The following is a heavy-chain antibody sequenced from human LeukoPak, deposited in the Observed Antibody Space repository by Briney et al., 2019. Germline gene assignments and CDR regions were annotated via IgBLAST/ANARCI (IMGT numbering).Heavy chain of an antibody. J-gene: IGHJ3*02. CDR3: AKAIVGATTDAFDI. D-gene: IGHD1-26*01. V-gene: IGHV3-9*01. Sequence: GGSLRLSCAASGFTFDDYAMHWVRQAPGKGLEWVSGISWNSGSIGYADSVKCRFTISRDNAKNSLYLQMNSLRAEDTALYYCAKAIVGATTDAFDIWGQGTMVTVSS. CDR2: ISWNSGSI. CDR1: GFTFDDYA.